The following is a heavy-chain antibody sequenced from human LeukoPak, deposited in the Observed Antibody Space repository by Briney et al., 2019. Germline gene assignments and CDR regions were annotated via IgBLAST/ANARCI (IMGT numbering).Heavy chain of an antibody. Sequence: GGSLRLSCAASGFTFSTFAMLWVRQPRGKGLEWVSRINSDGSSTSYADSVKGRFTISRDNSKNTLYLQMNSLRAEDTAVYYCAKLSRRLVMIVVVLSTYYFDYWGQRTLVTVSS. CDR1: GFTFSTFA. V-gene: IGHV3-23*01. D-gene: IGHD3-22*01. J-gene: IGHJ4*02. CDR2: INSDGSST. CDR3: AKLSRRLVMIVVVLSTYYFDY.